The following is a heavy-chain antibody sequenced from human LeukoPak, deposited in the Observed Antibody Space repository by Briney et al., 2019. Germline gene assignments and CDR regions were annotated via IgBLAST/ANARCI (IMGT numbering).Heavy chain of an antibody. D-gene: IGHD3-22*01. CDR3: ARDLHDSSGYRLDY. J-gene: IGHJ4*02. CDR2: IYYSGST. Sequence: SETLSLTCTVSGGSISTYYWSWIRQPPGKGLEWIGYIYYSGSTYYNPSLKSRVTISVDTSKNQFSLKLSSVTAADTAVYYCARDLHDSSGYRLDYWGQGTLVTVSS. V-gene: IGHV4-59*12. CDR1: GGSISTYY.